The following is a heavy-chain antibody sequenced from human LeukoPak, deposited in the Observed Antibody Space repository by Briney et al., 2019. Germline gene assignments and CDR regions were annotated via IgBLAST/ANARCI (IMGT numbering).Heavy chain of an antibody. D-gene: IGHD2-15*01. CDR3: ARLNGHYSRGVDY. CDR1: GFTLSDYH. CDR2: ISSSAYTM. J-gene: IGHJ4*01. Sequence: GGSLRLSCEASGFTLSDYHMSWIRQAPGKGLEWVSQISSSAYTMHHANSVKGRFTISRDNAKNSLSLQMNCLRADDTAVYYCARLNGHYSRGVDYWGQGTLVTVSS. V-gene: IGHV3-11*01.